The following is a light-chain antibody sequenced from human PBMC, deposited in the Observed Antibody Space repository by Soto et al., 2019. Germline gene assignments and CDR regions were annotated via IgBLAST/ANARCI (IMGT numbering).Light chain of an antibody. V-gene: IGLV2-14*01. CDR3: SSYTDSSNYV. CDR2: QVT. J-gene: IGLJ1*01. Sequence: QSVLTQPPSASETPGQRVTISCTGTSSDLAIYNYVSWYQQQPGKAPKLMIYQVTNRPSGVSNRFSGSRSGNTASLTISGLQAEDEADYYCSSYTDSSNYVFGTGTKVTVL. CDR1: SSDLAIYNY.